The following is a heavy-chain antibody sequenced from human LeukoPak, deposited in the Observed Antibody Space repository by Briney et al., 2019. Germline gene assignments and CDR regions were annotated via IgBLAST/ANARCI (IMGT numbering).Heavy chain of an antibody. D-gene: IGHD3-10*01. CDR2: ISYDGSNK. J-gene: IGHJ4*02. CDR1: GFTFSSYA. V-gene: IGHV3-30-3*02. CDR3: AKTKVPNYYGSGSYVDY. Sequence: GRSLRLSCAASGFTFSSYAMHWVRQAPGKGLEWVAVISYDGSNKYYADSVKGRFTISRDNSKNTLYLQMNSLRAEDTAIYYCAKTKVPNYYGSGSYVDYWGQGTLVTVSS.